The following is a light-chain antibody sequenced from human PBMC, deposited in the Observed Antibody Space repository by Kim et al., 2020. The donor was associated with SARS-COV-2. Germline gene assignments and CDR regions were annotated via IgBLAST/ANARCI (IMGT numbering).Light chain of an antibody. J-gene: IGLJ2*01. CDR2: SND. CDR3: AAWDDSLNGVV. Sequence: GQRVTISCSGRSSNIGSNTVNWYQQLPGTAPKVLVYSNDQQPSGVPDRFSGSKSGTSASLAISGLQSEDEADYYCAAWDDSLNGVVFGGGTKVTVL. V-gene: IGLV1-44*01. CDR1: SSNIGSNT.